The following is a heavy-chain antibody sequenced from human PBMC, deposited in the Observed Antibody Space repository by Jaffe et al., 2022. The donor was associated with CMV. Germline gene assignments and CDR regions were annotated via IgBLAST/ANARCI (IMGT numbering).Heavy chain of an antibody. D-gene: IGHD6-19*01. CDR2: IYHSGST. CDR3: ARVLRGYSSDYYYYYMDV. V-gene: IGHV4-4*02. J-gene: IGHJ6*03. Sequence: QVQLQESGPGLVKPSGTLSLTCAVSGGSISSSNWWSWVRQPPGKGLEWIGEIYHSGSTNYNPSLKSRVTISVDKSKNQFSLKLSSVTAADTAVYYCARVLRGYSSDYYYYYMDVWGKGTTVTVSS. CDR1: GGSISSSNW.